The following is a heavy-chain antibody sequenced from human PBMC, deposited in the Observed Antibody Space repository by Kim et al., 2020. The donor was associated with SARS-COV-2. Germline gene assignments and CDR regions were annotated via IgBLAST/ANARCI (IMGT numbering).Heavy chain of an antibody. CDR3: ARDAEHIVVVTAIFRSHAFDI. Sequence: GGSLRLSCAASGFTFSSYAMHWVRQAPGKGLEWVAVISYDGSNKYYADSVKGRFTISRDNSKNTLYLQMNSLRAEDTAVYYCARDAEHIVVVTAIFRSHAFDIWGQGTMVTVSS. J-gene: IGHJ3*02. D-gene: IGHD2-21*02. CDR2: ISYDGSNK. V-gene: IGHV3-30*04. CDR1: GFTFSSYA.